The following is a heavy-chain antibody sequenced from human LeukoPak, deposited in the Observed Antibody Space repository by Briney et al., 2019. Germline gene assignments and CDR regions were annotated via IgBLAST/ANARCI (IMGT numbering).Heavy chain of an antibody. CDR3: ARSVISIAAAVGY. J-gene: IGHJ4*02. Sequence: PGGSLKLSCAASGFTFSSYSMNWVRQPPGKGLDWVSSISSSSSYIYYADSVKGRFTISRDNAKNSLYLQMNSLRAEDTAVYYCARSVISIAAAVGYWGQGTLVTVSS. CDR2: ISSSSSYI. V-gene: IGHV3-21*01. D-gene: IGHD6-13*01. CDR1: GFTFSSYS.